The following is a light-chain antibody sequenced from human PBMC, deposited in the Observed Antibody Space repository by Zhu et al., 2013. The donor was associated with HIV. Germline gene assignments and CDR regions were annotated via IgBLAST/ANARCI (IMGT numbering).Light chain of an antibody. Sequence: ENVLTQSPGTLSLSPGERATLSCRASQSVSGSYLAWYQQKPGQTPRLLIYGTSSRATGIPARFSGSGSGTEFTLTISSLQSEDFAVYYCQQYNNWPRTFGQGTKVEIK. J-gene: IGKJ1*01. V-gene: IGKV3-15*01. CDR2: GTS. CDR1: QSVSGSY. CDR3: QQYNNWPRT.